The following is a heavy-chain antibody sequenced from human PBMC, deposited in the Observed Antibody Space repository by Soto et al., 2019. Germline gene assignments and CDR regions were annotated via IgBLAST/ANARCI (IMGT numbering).Heavy chain of an antibody. CDR3: ARWAYYYDSSGHNWFDP. CDR1: GYSFTSYY. D-gene: IGHD3-22*01. Sequence: GASVKVSCKASGYSFTSYYMHWVRQAPGQGLEWMGIINPSGGSTSYAQKFQGRVTMTRDTSTSTVYMELSSLRSEDTAVYYCARWAYYYDSSGHNWFDPWGQGTLVTVSS. J-gene: IGHJ5*02. CDR2: INPSGGST. V-gene: IGHV1-46*03.